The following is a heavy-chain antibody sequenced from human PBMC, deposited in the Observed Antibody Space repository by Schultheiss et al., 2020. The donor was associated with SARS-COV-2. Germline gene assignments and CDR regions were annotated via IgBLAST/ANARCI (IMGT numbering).Heavy chain of an antibody. J-gene: IGHJ6*03. V-gene: IGHV3-64*01. Sequence: GGSLRLSCAASGFTFSSYSMNWVRQAPGKGLEYVSAISSNGGSTYYANSVKGRFTISRDNSKNTLYLQMNSLRAEDTAVYYCATGSSTSFHYMDVWGKGTTVTVSS. D-gene: IGHD2-2*01. CDR1: GFTFSSYS. CDR2: ISSNGGST. CDR3: ATGSSTSFHYMDV.